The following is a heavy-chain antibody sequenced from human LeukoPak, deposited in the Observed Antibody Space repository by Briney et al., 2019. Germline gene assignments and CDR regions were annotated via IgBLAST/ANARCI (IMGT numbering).Heavy chain of an antibody. CDR2: ITTSGDTI. D-gene: IGHD3-22*01. V-gene: IGHV3-11*01. Sequence: GGSLRLSCAVSGFTFSDYYMTWIRQAPGKGLEWLSYITTSGDTIYYADSVKGRFTVSRDNAKNSLYLQMNSLRAEDTAVYYCARDPSASYDSSGYSPDVLGYWGQGTLVTVSS. CDR1: GFTFSDYY. J-gene: IGHJ4*02. CDR3: ARDPSASYDSSGYSPDVLGY.